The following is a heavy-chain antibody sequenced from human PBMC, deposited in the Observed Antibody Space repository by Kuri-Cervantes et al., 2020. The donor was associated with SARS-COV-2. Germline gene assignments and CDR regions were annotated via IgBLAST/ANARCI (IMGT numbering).Heavy chain of an antibody. J-gene: IGHJ4*02. CDR2: INSDGSST. Sequence: GESLKISCAASGFTFSSYEMNWVRQAPGKGLVWVSRINSDGSSTSYADSVKGRFTISRDNAKNTLYLQMNSLRAEDTAVYYCTRMKQDYYDSSGYPDYWGQGPLVTVSS. CDR3: TRMKQDYYDSSGYPDY. CDR1: GFTFSSYE. D-gene: IGHD3-22*01. V-gene: IGHV3-74*01.